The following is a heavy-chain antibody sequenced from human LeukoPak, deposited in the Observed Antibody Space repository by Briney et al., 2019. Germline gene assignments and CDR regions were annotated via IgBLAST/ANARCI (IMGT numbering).Heavy chain of an antibody. Sequence: GGSLRLSCAASGFTFSDHYMDWVRQAPGKGLEWVGRSRNKASSCTTEYAASVKGRFTISRDDSKNSLYLQMNSLKTEDTAVYYCALQTEIDYWGQGTLVTVSS. CDR1: GFTFSDHY. V-gene: IGHV3-72*01. CDR3: ALQTEIDY. D-gene: IGHD1-1*01. J-gene: IGHJ4*02. CDR2: SRNKASSCTT.